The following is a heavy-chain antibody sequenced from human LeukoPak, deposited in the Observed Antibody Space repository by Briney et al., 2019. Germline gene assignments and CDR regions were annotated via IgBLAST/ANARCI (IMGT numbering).Heavy chain of an antibody. V-gene: IGHV4-39*07. CDR2: IYYSGST. D-gene: IGHD5-18*01. CDR3: GRDLRSGYSYGYHGFDP. CDR1: GGSISSSSYY. Sequence: KPSETLSLTCTVSGGSISSSSYYWGWIRQPPGKGLEWIGSIYYSGSTYYNPSLKSRVTISVDTSKNQFSLNLSSVTAADTAVYYCGRDLRSGYSYGYHGFDPWGQGTLVTVSS. J-gene: IGHJ5*02.